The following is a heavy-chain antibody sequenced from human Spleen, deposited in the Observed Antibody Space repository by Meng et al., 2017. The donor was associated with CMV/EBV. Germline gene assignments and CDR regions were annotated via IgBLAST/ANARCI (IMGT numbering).Heavy chain of an antibody. CDR1: GLTSDDYT. CDR3: TKANSFSSGWYNWFDP. CDR2: INWDGGRT. V-gene: IGHV3-43*01. Sequence: GGSLRLSCAASGLTSDDYTMHWVRQAPGKGLEWVSLINWDGGRTYYADSVRGRFTISRDNSKNSLYLQMNRLTTEDTAWYYCTKANSFSSGWYNWFDPWGQGTLVTVSS. D-gene: IGHD6-19*01. J-gene: IGHJ5*02.